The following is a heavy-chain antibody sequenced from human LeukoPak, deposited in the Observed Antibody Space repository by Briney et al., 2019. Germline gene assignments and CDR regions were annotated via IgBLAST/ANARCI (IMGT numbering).Heavy chain of an antibody. CDR3: AKELTTERTPGVDS. CDR1: GFTFSSYS. Sequence: GGSLRLSCAASGFTFSSYSMNWVRQAPGKGLEWVSYVSYTSSSTTYADSVKGRFTISRDNSKKTLYLQVNSLRAEDTAVYFCAKELTTERTPGVDSWGQGTLVTVSS. J-gene: IGHJ4*02. CDR2: VSYTSSST. V-gene: IGHV3-48*01. D-gene: IGHD4-17*01.